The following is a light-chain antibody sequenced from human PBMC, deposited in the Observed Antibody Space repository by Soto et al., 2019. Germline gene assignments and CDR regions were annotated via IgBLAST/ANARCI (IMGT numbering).Light chain of an antibody. Sequence: QSVLTQPASVSGSPGQSITISCTGTTSDIRNYNYVSWYQQQPGKAPKLMIYEVSNRPSGVSNRFSGSKSGNTASLTISGLQAQDEADYYCSSYTSSSPVVFGGGTKLTVL. CDR2: EVS. V-gene: IGLV2-14*01. J-gene: IGLJ2*01. CDR1: TSDIRNYNY. CDR3: SSYTSSSPVV.